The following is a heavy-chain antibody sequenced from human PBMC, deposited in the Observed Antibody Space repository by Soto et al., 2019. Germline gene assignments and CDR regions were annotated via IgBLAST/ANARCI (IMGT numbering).Heavy chain of an antibody. CDR2: IYTSGST. CDR3: AREPDGLIFGVVMDYYGMDV. J-gene: IGHJ6*02. Sequence: SETLSLTCTVSGGSISSYYWSWIRQPAGKGLEWIGRIYTSGSTNYNPSLKSRVTMSVDTSKNQFSLKLSSVTAADTAVYYCAREPDGLIFGVVMDYYGMDVWGQGTTVTVSS. CDR1: GGSISSYY. D-gene: IGHD3-3*01. V-gene: IGHV4-4*07.